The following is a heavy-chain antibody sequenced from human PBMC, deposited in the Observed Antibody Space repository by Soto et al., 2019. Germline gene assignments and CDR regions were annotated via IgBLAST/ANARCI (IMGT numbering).Heavy chain of an antibody. CDR3: ARGSPDIVVVVAAPSEYYGMDV. Sequence: QVQLVQSGAEVKKPGASVKVSCKASGYTFTGYYMHWVRQAPGQGLEWMGWINPNSGGTNYAQKFQGWVTMTRDTSISTADMELSRLRSDDTAVYYCARGSPDIVVVVAAPSEYYGMDVWGQGTTVTVSS. CDR2: INPNSGGT. CDR1: GYTFTGYY. D-gene: IGHD2-15*01. J-gene: IGHJ6*02. V-gene: IGHV1-2*04.